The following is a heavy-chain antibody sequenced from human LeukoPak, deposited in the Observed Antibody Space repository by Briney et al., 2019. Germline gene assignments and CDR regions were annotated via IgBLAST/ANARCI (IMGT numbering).Heavy chain of an antibody. J-gene: IGHJ5*02. CDR2: MNPNSGNT. D-gene: IGHD3-3*01. Sequence: ASVKVSCKASGYTFTSCDINWVRQATGQGLEWMGWMNPNSGNTGYAQKFQGRVTMTRNTSISAAYMELSSLRSEDTAVYYCARGARNYDFWSGYVYPFDPWGQGTLVTVSS. V-gene: IGHV1-8*01. CDR3: ARGARNYDFWSGYVYPFDP. CDR1: GYTFTSCD.